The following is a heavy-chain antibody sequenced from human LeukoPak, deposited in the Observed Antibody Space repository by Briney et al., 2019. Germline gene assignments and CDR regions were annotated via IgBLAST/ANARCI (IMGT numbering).Heavy chain of an antibody. CDR3: AKEGLRYFDWLPFPAWFDP. D-gene: IGHD3-9*01. V-gene: IGHV3-30*18. CDR1: GFTFSSYG. Sequence: VQLGGSLRLSCAASGFTFSSYGMHWVRQAPGKGLEWVAVISYDGSNKYYGDSGKGRFTISRDNSKNTLYLQMNSLRAGDTAVYYCAKEGLRYFDWLPFPAWFDPWGQGTLVTVSS. J-gene: IGHJ5*02. CDR2: ISYDGSNK.